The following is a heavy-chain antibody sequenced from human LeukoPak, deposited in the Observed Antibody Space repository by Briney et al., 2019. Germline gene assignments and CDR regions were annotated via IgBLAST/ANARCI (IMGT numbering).Heavy chain of an antibody. CDR3: ASAPLGELSIDY. J-gene: IGHJ4*02. CDR2: IYYSGST. CDR1: AGSIRSYY. D-gene: IGHD3-16*02. V-gene: IGHV4-59*07. Sequence: SDTLSLTCPVSAGSIRSYYWSWLRQPPGKGLEWIGYIYYSGSTNYNPSLTSRVTISVDTSKNQFSLKLSSVTAADTAVYYCASAPLGELSIDYWGQGTLVTVSS.